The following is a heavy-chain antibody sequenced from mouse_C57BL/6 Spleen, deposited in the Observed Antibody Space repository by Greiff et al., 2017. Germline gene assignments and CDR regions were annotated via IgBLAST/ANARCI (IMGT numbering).Heavy chain of an antibody. Sequence: QVQLQQSGAELVRPGASVTLSCKASGYTFTDYEMHWVKQTPVHGLEWIGAIDPETGGTAYNQKFKGKAILTADKSSSTAYMELRSLTSEDSAVYYCTSPILLRRCFDVWGTGTTVTVSS. CDR3: TSPILLRRCFDV. D-gene: IGHD1-1*01. J-gene: IGHJ1*03. V-gene: IGHV1-15*01. CDR1: GYTFTDYE. CDR2: IDPETGGT.